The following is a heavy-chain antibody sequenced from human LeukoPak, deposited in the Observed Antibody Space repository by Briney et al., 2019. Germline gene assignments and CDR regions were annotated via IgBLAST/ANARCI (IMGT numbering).Heavy chain of an antibody. J-gene: IGHJ6*02. CDR3: AASPGVLYYYYGMDV. V-gene: IGHV3-23*01. CDR1: GFTFSSYA. D-gene: IGHD2-8*01. CDR2: ISGSGGST. Sequence: PGGSLRLSCADSGFTFSSYAMSWVRQAPGKGLEWVSAISGSGGSTYYADSVKGRFTISRDNSKNTLYLQMNSLRAEDTAVYYCAASPGVLYYYYGMDVWGQGTTVTVSS.